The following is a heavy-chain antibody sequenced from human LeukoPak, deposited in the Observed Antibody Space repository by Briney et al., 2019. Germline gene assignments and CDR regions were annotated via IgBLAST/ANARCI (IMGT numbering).Heavy chain of an antibody. D-gene: IGHD1-1*01. CDR3: ARGAHDGALDY. CDR2: IDTYTWSP. J-gene: IGHJ4*02. V-gene: IGHV7-4-1*02. CDR1: GYTFTTHG. Sequence: GASVKVSCKASGYTFTTHGINWVRQAPEQGLEWMGWIDTYTWSPSYVQGLEGRFAYSVDTSVETAYLHINNLEAEDTAVYYCARGAHDGALDYWGQGTLVTVSS.